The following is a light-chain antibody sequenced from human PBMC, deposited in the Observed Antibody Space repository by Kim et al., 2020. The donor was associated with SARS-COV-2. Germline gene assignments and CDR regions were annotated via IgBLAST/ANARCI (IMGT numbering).Light chain of an antibody. CDR2: SNN. CDR3: AAWTDSLKGWV. V-gene: IGLV1-44*01. Sequence: GQRVTISCSGSSSNIGSNTVHWYQQLPGTAPKVLIHSNNQRPSGVPDRLSGSKSGTSASLAISGLQSEDEADYFCAAWTDSLKGWVFGGGTQLTVL. J-gene: IGLJ3*02. CDR1: SSNIGSNT.